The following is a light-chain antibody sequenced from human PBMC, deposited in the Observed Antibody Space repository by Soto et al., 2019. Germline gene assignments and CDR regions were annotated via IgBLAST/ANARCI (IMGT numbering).Light chain of an antibody. Sequence: ETVLTQSPATLSLSPGQRATLSCRASQSVVSYLAWYQQKPGQAPRLLIYDASNRATGVPARFSGSGSGTDFTLTIDSLEPKDFAVYYCQHRSSWPLTFGGGTKVDIK. CDR2: DAS. J-gene: IGKJ4*01. CDR1: QSVVSY. CDR3: QHRSSWPLT. V-gene: IGKV3-11*01.